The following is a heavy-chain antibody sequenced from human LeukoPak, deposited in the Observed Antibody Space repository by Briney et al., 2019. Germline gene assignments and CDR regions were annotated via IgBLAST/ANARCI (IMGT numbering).Heavy chain of an antibody. CDR3: ARETSGVGASGPY. V-gene: IGHV4-38-2*02. D-gene: IGHD1-26*01. J-gene: IGHJ4*02. CDR2: ISHSGST. CDR1: GFSISSGYY. Sequence: SETLSLTCTVSGFSISSGYYWGWIRPPPGKGLEWIGSISHSGSTYYNPSLKSRVTTSLDTSKNQFSLKLSSVTAADTAVYYCARETSGVGASGPYWGQGTLVTVSS.